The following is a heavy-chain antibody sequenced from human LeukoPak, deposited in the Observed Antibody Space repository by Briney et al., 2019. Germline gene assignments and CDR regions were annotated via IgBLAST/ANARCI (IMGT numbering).Heavy chain of an antibody. J-gene: IGHJ6*03. V-gene: IGHV4-34*01. CDR1: GGSFGGYY. Sequence: SETLSLTCAVYGGSFGGYYWSWIRQPPGKGLEWIGEINHSGSTNYNPSLKSRVTISVDTSKNQFSLKLSSVTAADTAVYYCARGQSGYSYGYYYYYYMDVWGKGTTVTVSS. D-gene: IGHD5-18*01. CDR3: ARGQSGYSYGYYYYYYMDV. CDR2: INHSGST.